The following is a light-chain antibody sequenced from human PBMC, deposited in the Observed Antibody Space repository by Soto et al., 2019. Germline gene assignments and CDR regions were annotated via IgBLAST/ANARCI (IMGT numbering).Light chain of an antibody. V-gene: IGKV3-20*01. J-gene: IGKJ2*01. Sequence: EIVLTQSPGTLSLSPGEGATLSCRASQSASSNYLAWYQQKPGQAPRLLIYSASSRATGIPDSFSGSGSGTDFTLTISRLEPEDFAVYYCQQYGNSPYTFGQGTKLEIK. CDR2: SAS. CDR1: QSASSNY. CDR3: QQYGNSPYT.